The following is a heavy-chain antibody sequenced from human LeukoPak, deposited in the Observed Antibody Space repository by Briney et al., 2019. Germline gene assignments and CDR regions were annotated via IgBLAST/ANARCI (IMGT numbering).Heavy chain of an antibody. CDR2: ISSSGSTI. CDR1: GFTFSNAW. Sequence: GGSLRLSCAASGFTFSNAWMSWVRQAPGKGLEWVSCISSSGSTIYYADSVKGRFTISRDNAKKSLYLQMNSLRAEDTALYYCARGGENSGFDYWGQGTLVIVSS. CDR3: ARGGENSGFDY. D-gene: IGHD6-19*01. J-gene: IGHJ4*02. V-gene: IGHV3-11*04.